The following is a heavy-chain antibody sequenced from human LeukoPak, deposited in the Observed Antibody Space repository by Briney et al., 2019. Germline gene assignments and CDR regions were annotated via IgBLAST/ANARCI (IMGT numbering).Heavy chain of an antibody. V-gene: IGHV3-21*01. CDR3: ARQRYCSSTSCPDAFDI. CDR1: GFTFSGYS. D-gene: IGHD2-2*01. CDR2: ISSSSSYI. J-gene: IGHJ3*02. Sequence: GGSLRLSCAASGFTFSGYSMNWVRQAPGKGLEWVSSISSSSSYIYYADSVKGRFTISRDNAKNSLYLQMNSLRAEDTAVYYCARQRYCSSTSCPDAFDIWGQGTMVTVSS.